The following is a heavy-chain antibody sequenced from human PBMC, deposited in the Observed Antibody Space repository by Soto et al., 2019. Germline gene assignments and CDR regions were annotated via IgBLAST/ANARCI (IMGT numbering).Heavy chain of an antibody. D-gene: IGHD3-3*01. CDR3: ARQTGYDFWSGYYYYYYYGMDV. CDR2: IYYSGST. Sequence: PSETLSLTCTVSGGSTSSSSYYWGLIRQPPGKGLEWIGSIYYSGSTYYNPSLKSLFTISVGTSKNKFSLKLRSVTAADTAVYYRARQTGYDFWSGYYYYYYYGMDVWGQGTTVT. V-gene: IGHV4-39*01. J-gene: IGHJ6*02. CDR1: GGSTSSSSYY.